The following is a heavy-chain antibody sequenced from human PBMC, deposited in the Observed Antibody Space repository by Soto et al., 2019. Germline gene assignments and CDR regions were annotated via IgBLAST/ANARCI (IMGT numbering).Heavy chain of an antibody. V-gene: IGHV3-23*01. CDR3: AKDIVVVVAATTFNY. CDR2: ISGSGGST. J-gene: IGHJ4*02. CDR1: GFTFSSYA. D-gene: IGHD2-15*01. Sequence: GGSLRLSCAASGFTFSSYAMSWVRQAPGKGLEWVSAISGSGGSTYYAGSVKGRFTISRDNSKNTLYLQMNSLRAEDTAVYYCAKDIVVVVAATTFNYWGQGTLVTVSS.